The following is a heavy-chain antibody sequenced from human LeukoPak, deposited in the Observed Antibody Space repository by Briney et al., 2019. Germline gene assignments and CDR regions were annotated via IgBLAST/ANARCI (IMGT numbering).Heavy chain of an antibody. D-gene: IGHD1-26*01. CDR2: IYYSGTT. Sequence: SETLSLTCTVSGDSISGYYWSWIRQPPGKGLEWIGNIYYSGTTNYNPSLTSRVTISVDTSKNHFSLKLSSVTAADTAIYYCARSGSYLGYWGQGTLVTVSS. CDR1: GDSISGYY. CDR3: ARSGSYLGY. V-gene: IGHV4-59*01. J-gene: IGHJ4*02.